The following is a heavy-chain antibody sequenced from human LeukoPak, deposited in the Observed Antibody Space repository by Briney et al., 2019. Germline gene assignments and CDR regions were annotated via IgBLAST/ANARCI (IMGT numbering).Heavy chain of an antibody. V-gene: IGHV3-23*01. J-gene: IGHJ6*02. CDR2: ISASGAGA. CDR1: GFIFSTYA. CDR3: AKDGSPLGGIDV. Sequence: PGGSLRLSCAASGFIFSTYAMSWVRQAPGKGLDWVSAISASGAGAYYADSVKGRFTISRDNSKNTLFLQMNSLRAEDTAIYYCAKDGSPLGGIDVWGQGTSVTVSS.